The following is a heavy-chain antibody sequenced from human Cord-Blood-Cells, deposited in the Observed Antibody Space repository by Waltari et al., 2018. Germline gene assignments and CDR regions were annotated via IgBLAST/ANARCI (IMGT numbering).Heavy chain of an antibody. CDR1: GYTFTGYY. V-gene: IGHV1-2*06. D-gene: IGHD5-12*01. CDR3: AREYSGYANWYFDL. J-gene: IGHJ2*01. CDR2: INPNSGGT. Sequence: QVQLVPSGAEVKKPGASVKVSCKASGYTFTGYYMHWVRQAPGQGLEWMGRINPNSGGTNYAQKFQGRVTMTRDTSISTAYMELSRLRSDDTAVYYCAREYSGYANWYFDLWGRGTLVTVSS.